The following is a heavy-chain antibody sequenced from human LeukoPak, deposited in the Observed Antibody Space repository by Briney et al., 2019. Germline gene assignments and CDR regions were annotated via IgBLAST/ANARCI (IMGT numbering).Heavy chain of an antibody. J-gene: IGHJ4*02. CDR2: IYYTGTT. CDR1: GSYISSSSYS. CDR3: ARLDPRGPDDY. D-gene: IGHD2-2*03. Sequence: SETLSLTCTVSGSYISSSSYSWGWIRQPPGKGLEWIGNIYYTGTTYSNPSLKSRVTISVDTSKNQFSLKLSSVTAADTAVYYCARLDPRGPDDYWGQGTLVTVSS. V-gene: IGHV4-39*01.